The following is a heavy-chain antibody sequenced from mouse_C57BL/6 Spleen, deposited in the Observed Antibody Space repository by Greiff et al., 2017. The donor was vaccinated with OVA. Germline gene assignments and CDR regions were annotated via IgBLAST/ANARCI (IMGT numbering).Heavy chain of an antibody. Sequence: QVQLQQSGAELVKPGASVKLSCKASGYTFTEYTIHWVKQRSGQGLEWIGWFYPGSGSIKYNEKFKDKATLTADKSSSTAYMQLSSLTSEDSAVYYCARKQRSRAWFAYWGQGALVTVSA. CDR3: ARKQRSRAWFAY. CDR2: FYPGSGSI. CDR1: GYTFTEYT. J-gene: IGHJ3*01. D-gene: IGHD3-2*02. V-gene: IGHV1-62-2*01.